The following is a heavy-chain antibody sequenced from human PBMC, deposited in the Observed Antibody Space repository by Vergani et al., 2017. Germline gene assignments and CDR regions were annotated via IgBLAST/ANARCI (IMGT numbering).Heavy chain of an antibody. CDR2: IYHSGST. J-gene: IGHJ3*02. Sequence: QVQLQESGPGLVKPSETLSLTCAVSGYSISSGYYWGWIRQPPGKGLEWIGSIYHSGSTYYNLSLKSRVTISVDTSKNQFSLKLSSVTAADTAVYYCARHGRDLHGSGRNAFDIWGQGTMVTVSS. CDR3: ARHGRDLHGSGRNAFDI. CDR1: GYSISSGYY. D-gene: IGHD3-10*01. V-gene: IGHV4-38-2*01.